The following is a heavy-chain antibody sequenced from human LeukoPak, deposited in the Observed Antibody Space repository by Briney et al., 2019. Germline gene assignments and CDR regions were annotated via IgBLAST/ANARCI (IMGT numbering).Heavy chain of an antibody. Sequence: SETLSLTCTVSGGSISSYYWSWIRQPPGKGLEWIGYIYYSGSTNYNPSLESRVTISVDTSKNQFSLKLSSVTAADTALYYCARALPERFGWFDTWGQGTLVTVSS. CDR2: IYYSGST. J-gene: IGHJ5*02. CDR3: ARALPERFGWFDT. V-gene: IGHV4-59*01. CDR1: GGSISSYY. D-gene: IGHD3-16*01.